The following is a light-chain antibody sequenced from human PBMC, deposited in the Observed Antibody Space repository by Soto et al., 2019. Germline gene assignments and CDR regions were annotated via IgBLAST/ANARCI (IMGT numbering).Light chain of an antibody. J-gene: IGKJ5*01. CDR1: QSVSSSY. Sequence: EIVLTQSPATQSLSPGERATLSCGASQSVSSSYLAWYQQKPGLAPRLLIYDASSRATGIPDRFSGSESGTDFTLTISRLEPEDFAVYYCQQYGSSPTFGRGTRLEIK. V-gene: IGKV3D-20*01. CDR3: QQYGSSPT. CDR2: DAS.